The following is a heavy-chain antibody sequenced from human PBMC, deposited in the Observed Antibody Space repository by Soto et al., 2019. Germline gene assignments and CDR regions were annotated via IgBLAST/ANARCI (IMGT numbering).Heavy chain of an antibody. V-gene: IGHV1-8*01. CDR1: GYTFTSYD. Sequence: ASVKVSCKASGYTFTSYDINWVRQATGQGLEWMGWMNPNSGNTGYAQKFQGRVTMTRNTSISTAYMELSSLRSEDTAVYYCAGGTYRKWLVRGIAFDFWGQGTLVTVSS. CDR2: MNPNSGNT. CDR3: AGGTYRKWLVRGIAFDF. D-gene: IGHD6-19*01. J-gene: IGHJ4*02.